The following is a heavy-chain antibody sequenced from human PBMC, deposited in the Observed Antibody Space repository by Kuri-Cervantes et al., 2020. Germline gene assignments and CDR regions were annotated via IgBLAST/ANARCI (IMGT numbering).Heavy chain of an antibody. CDR1: GCTFSSYG. CDR2: IWYDGSNK. D-gene: IGHD3-10*01. Sequence: GESLNISCVVSGCTFSSYGMDWVRQAPGKGLEWLTIIWYDGSNKYYAASVKGRFTISRDNSKNTLPLQMNSLRAEETAVYYCARARSNFGAGSYFDYWGQGTLVTVSS. CDR3: ARARSNFGAGSYFDY. V-gene: IGHV3-33*08. J-gene: IGHJ4*02.